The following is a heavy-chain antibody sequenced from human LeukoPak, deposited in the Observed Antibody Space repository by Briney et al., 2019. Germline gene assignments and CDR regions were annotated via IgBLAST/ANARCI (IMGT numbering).Heavy chain of an antibody. V-gene: IGHV3-23*01. CDR3: AKDRLIRYFDWLFPYYFDY. Sequence: GVSLRLSCAAPGFTFSSCAMSWVRQAPGKGLEWVSAISGSGGSTYYADSVKGRFTISRDNSKNTLYLQMNSLRAEDTAVYYCAKDRLIRYFDWLFPYYFDYWGQGTLVTVSS. J-gene: IGHJ4*02. CDR2: ISGSGGST. D-gene: IGHD3-9*01. CDR1: GFTFSSCA.